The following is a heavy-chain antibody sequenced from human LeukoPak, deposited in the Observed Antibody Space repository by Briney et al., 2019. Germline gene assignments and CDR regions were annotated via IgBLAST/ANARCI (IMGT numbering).Heavy chain of an antibody. D-gene: IGHD3-22*01. V-gene: IGHV4-38-2*02. CDR3: ARDVVYDSSGSFFDY. J-gene: IGHJ4*02. CDR2: IYHSGST. Sequence: KPSETLSLTCTVSGYSISSGYYWGWIRQPPGKGLEWIGSIYHSGSTNYNPSLKSRVTMSVDTSKNQFSLKLSSVTAADTAVYYCARDVVYDSSGSFFDYWGQGTLVTVSS. CDR1: GYSISSGYY.